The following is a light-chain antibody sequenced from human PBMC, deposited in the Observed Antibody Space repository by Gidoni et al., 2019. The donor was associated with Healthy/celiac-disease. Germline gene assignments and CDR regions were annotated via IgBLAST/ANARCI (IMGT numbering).Light chain of an antibody. J-gene: IGKJ2*02. CDR2: GAS. CDR1: QSVSSSY. Sequence: IVFTQSPGTRYLSPGERATLSCRASQSVSSSYLAWYQQKLGQATRLLIYGASSRATGIPGRFSGSGSGTYFTLTISRLEPEDFAVYYCQQYGSSTGTFGQGTKLEIK. CDR3: QQYGSSTGT. V-gene: IGKV3-20*01.